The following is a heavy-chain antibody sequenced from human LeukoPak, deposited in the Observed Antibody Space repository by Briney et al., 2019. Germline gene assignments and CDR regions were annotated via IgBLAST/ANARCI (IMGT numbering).Heavy chain of an antibody. CDR3: TRAGGSFTDFDY. J-gene: IGHJ4*02. Sequence: PGGSLRLSCVASGFSFRDYAIHWVRQAPGKGLEYVSVINRDGRITSYADSVKGRFTISRDNSKNTVYLQMGSLRGEDMAVYYCTRAGGSFTDFDYWGQGALVTVSS. CDR1: GFSFRDYA. V-gene: IGHV3-64*02. CDR2: INRDGRIT.